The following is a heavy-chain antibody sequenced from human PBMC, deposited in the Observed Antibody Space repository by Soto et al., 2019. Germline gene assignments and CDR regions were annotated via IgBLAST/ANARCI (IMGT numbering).Heavy chain of an antibody. Sequence: QVQLVESGGGVVQPGRSLRLSCAASGFTFSSYGMRWVRQAPGKGLEWVAVISYDGSNKYYADSVKGRFTISRDNSKNTLYLQMNSLRAEDTAVYYCAKRGSGYGYYGMDVWGQGTTVTVSS. CDR3: AKRGSGYGYYGMDV. V-gene: IGHV3-30*18. CDR1: GFTFSSYG. D-gene: IGHD3-22*01. CDR2: ISYDGSNK. J-gene: IGHJ6*02.